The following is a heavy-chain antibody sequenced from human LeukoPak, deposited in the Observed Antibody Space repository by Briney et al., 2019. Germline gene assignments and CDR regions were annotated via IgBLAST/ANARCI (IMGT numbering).Heavy chain of an antibody. D-gene: IGHD2-2*01. J-gene: IGHJ6*02. Sequence: ASVTVSCKVSGYTLTELSMHWVRQAPGKGLEWMGGFDPEDGETVYAQKFQGRVTMTEDTSTDTAYMELSSLRSEDTAVYYCATDQPAATPYYYYGMDVWGQGTTVTVSS. CDR3: ATDQPAATPYYYYGMDV. V-gene: IGHV1-24*01. CDR2: FDPEDGET. CDR1: GYTLTELS.